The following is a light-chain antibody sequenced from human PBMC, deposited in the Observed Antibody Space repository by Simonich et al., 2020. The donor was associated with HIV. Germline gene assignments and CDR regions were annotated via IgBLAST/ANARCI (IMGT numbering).Light chain of an antibody. CDR3: QQYYSIPYT. CDR1: QTVLYNSNNKNF. V-gene: IGKV4-1*01. J-gene: IGKJ2*01. CDR2: WAS. Sequence: DIVMTQSPDSLAVFLGERATINCKSSQTVLYNSNNKNFLAWYQQKPGQPPKLLIYWASTRESGVPDRSSGSGSGTDFTLTISNLQAEDVAVYYCQQYYSIPYTFGQGSKLEI.